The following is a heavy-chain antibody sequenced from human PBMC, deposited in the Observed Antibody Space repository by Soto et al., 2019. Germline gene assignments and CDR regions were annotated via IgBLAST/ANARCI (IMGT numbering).Heavy chain of an antibody. CDR3: ARGRSSNYYDSSGVGFDY. J-gene: IGHJ4*02. CDR1: GGSFSGYY. V-gene: IGHV4-34*01. Sequence: QVQLQQWGAGLLKPSETLSLTCAVYGGSFSGYYWSWIRQPPGKGLEWIGEINHSGSTNYNPSLKSRVTISVDTSKNQFSLKLSSVTAADTAVYYCARGRSSNYYDSSGVGFDYWGQGTLVTVSS. CDR2: INHSGST. D-gene: IGHD3-22*01.